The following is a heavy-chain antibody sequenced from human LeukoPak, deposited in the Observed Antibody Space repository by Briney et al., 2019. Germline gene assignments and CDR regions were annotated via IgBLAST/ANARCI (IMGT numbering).Heavy chain of an antibody. D-gene: IGHD5-24*01. J-gene: IGHJ4*02. CDR3: ARWLELMRNFDW. Sequence: GGSLRLSCVGSGFTFIDYRMSWVRQAPGRGLEWVANIKQDGSEKDYVDALKGRFTISRDNAKNSLYLQMNSLRAEDTAVYYCARWLELMRNFDWWGQGTLVTVSS. V-gene: IGHV3-7*01. CDR2: IKQDGSEK. CDR1: GFTFIDYR.